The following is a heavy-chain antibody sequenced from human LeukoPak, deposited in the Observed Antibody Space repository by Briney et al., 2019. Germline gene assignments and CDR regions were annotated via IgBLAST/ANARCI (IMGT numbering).Heavy chain of an antibody. D-gene: IGHD6-19*01. V-gene: IGHV4-39*01. CDR1: GGSISSSSYY. CDR2: IYYSGST. CDR3: ASPRYSSGWDEGYFDY. Sequence: KPSETLSLTCTVSGGSISSSSYYWGWIRQPPGKGLEWIGSIYYSGSTYHNPSLKSRVTISVDTSKNQFSLKLSSVTAADTAVYYCASPRYSSGWDEGYFDYWGQGTLVTVSS. J-gene: IGHJ4*02.